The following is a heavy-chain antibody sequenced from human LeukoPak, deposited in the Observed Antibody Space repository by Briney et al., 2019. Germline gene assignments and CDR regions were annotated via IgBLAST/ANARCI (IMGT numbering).Heavy chain of an antibody. Sequence: GGSLRLSCAASGFTFTTYWMSWVRQAPGKGLEWVANIKQDGSEKHYVDSVRGRFTISRDNAKNSVYLQIDSLRAEDTAVYYCARHRVGATMDEKWFDPWGQGTLVTVSS. CDR2: IKQDGSEK. J-gene: IGHJ5*02. V-gene: IGHV3-7*03. D-gene: IGHD1-26*01. CDR3: ARHRVGATMDEKWFDP. CDR1: GFTFTTYW.